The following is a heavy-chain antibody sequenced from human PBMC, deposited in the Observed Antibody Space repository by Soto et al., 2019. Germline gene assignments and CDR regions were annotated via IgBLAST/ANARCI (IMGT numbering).Heavy chain of an antibody. Sequence: QVQLQESGPGLVKPSETLSLTCTVSGGSISSYYWNWIRQPPGKGLEWIGYIYYSGTISVDTSKNQFSLKLTSGTAADTAVYYCARGGHVRGYTYGHDYWGQGTLVTVSS. CDR1: GGSISSYY. CDR3: ARGGHVRGYTYGHDY. D-gene: IGHD5-18*01. CDR2: IYYSG. J-gene: IGHJ4*02. V-gene: IGHV4-59*01.